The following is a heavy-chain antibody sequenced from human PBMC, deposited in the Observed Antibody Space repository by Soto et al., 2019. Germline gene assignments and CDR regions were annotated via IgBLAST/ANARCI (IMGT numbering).Heavy chain of an antibody. D-gene: IGHD3-16*01. CDR2: IYYNGDT. Sequence: PSETLSLTCSVSGGPFPSGGYYWSWIRQEPGKGLEWIGYIYYNGDTSYNPSLRSRVTISADTSKTQFSLRLRSVTSADTAVYYCARGDSQASSVFDYWGQGMLVTVSS. J-gene: IGHJ4*02. CDR1: GGPFPSGGYY. V-gene: IGHV4-31*03. CDR3: ARGDSQASSVFDY.